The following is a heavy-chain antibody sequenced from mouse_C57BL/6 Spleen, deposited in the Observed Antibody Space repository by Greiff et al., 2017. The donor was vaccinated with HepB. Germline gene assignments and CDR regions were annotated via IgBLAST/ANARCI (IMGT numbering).Heavy chain of an antibody. D-gene: IGHD2-5*01. J-gene: IGHJ4*01. CDR2: ISSGGSYT. Sequence: EVMLVESGGDLVKPGGSLKLSCAASGFTFSSYGMSWVRQTPDKRLEWVATISSGGSYTYYPDSVKGRFTISRDNAKNTLYLQMSSLKSEDTAMYYCSRHVYSNFGEDYWGQGTSVTVSS. V-gene: IGHV5-6*01. CDR3: SRHVYSNFGEDY. CDR1: GFTFSSYG.